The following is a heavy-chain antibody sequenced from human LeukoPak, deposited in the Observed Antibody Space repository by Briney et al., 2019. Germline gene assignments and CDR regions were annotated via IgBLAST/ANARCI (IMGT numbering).Heavy chain of an antibody. V-gene: IGHV3-23*01. Sequence: GGSLRLSCAASGFTFSSYGMSWVRQAPGKGLEWVSAISGSGGSTYYADSVKGRFTISRDNSKNTLYLQMNSLRAEDTAVYYCAKRVGGYYDSSGYPIDYWGQGTLVTVSS. CDR3: AKRVGGYYDSSGYPIDY. CDR1: GFTFSSYG. J-gene: IGHJ4*02. CDR2: ISGSGGST. D-gene: IGHD3-22*01.